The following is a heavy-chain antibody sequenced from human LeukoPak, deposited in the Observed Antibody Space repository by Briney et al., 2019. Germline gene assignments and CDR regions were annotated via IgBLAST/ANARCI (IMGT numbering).Heavy chain of an antibody. Sequence: PGGSLRLSCAASGFTFSDYYMTWIRQAPGKGLEWVSYISGVASDIHYADSVKGRFTISRDNAKNSVYLQVNSLRAEDTAVYYCARGGAHGMDVWGQGTLVTVSS. CDR3: ARGGAHGMDV. J-gene: IGHJ6*02. CDR2: ISGVASDI. V-gene: IGHV3-11*01. CDR1: GFTFSDYY. D-gene: IGHD1-26*01.